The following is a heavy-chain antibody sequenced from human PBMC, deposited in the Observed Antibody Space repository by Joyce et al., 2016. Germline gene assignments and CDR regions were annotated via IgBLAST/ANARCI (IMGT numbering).Heavy chain of an antibody. Sequence: EVQLVESGGDLVQPGGSLRLSCAASGFPFSSYWMHWVRQVPGKGLLWVSRINTNESSTSYADSVKGRFTISSDNAKNTLYLQRNSRRADDTAVYFFARGDWASGRTWGQGTLVTISS. D-gene: IGHD3-9*01. J-gene: IGHJ5*02. V-gene: IGHV3-74*01. CDR1: GFPFSSYW. CDR2: INTNESST. CDR3: ARGDWASGRT.